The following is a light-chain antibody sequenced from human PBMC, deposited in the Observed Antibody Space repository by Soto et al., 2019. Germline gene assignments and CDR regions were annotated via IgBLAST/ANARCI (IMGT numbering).Light chain of an antibody. Sequence: EIVMTHSPATLSVSPGERATLSCRASQSVNNNLAWYQQKPGQAPRLLIYGASTRATAIPARFSGSGSGTEFTLTISSLQSEDFAVYFCQQYDNWPYTFGQGTKQEIK. CDR1: QSVNNN. CDR2: GAS. J-gene: IGKJ2*01. V-gene: IGKV3-15*01. CDR3: QQYDNWPYT.